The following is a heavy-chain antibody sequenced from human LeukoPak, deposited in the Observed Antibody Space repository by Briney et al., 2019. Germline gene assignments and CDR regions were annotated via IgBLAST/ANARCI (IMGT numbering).Heavy chain of an antibody. CDR1: GFTFSSYA. CDR2: ISGGGGST. CDR3: AKDQGYYYDSSGLYYYGMDV. J-gene: IGHJ6*02. Sequence: GGSLRLSCAASGFTFSSYAMSWVRQAPGKGLEWVSAISGGGGSTYYADSVKGRFTISRDNSKNTLYLQMNSLRAEDTAVYYCAKDQGYYYDSSGLYYYGMDVWGQGTTVTVSS. D-gene: IGHD3-22*01. V-gene: IGHV3-23*01.